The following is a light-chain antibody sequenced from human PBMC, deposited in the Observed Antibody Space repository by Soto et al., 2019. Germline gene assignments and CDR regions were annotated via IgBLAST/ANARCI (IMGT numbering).Light chain of an antibody. CDR1: QSVSSN. Sequence: EIVMTQSPATLSVSPGERATLSCRASQSVSSNLAWYQQKPGQAPRLLIYGASTRATGIPARFSGSGSGTECTLTISSLQSEDFAVYYCQQYNKWTPLTFGQGTRLEIK. CDR3: QQYNKWTPLT. CDR2: GAS. J-gene: IGKJ5*01. V-gene: IGKV3D-15*01.